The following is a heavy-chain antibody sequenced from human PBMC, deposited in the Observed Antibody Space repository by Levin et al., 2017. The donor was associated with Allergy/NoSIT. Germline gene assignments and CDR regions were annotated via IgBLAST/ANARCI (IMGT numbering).Heavy chain of an antibody. CDR2: ISYDGSNK. D-gene: IGHD1-1*01. CDR3: AKAVHYYYGMDV. Sequence: HSGGSLRLSCAAXXSNIRRYGMHWVRQAQGKGLEWVAVISYDGSNKYYADSVKGRFTISRDNSKNTLYLQMNSLRAEDTAVYYCAKAVHYYYGMDVWGQGTTVTVSS. CDR1: XSNIRRYG. J-gene: IGHJ6*02. V-gene: IGHV3-30*18.